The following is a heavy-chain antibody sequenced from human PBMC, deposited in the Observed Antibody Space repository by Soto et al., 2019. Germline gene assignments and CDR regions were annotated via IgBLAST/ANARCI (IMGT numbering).Heavy chain of an antibody. J-gene: IGHJ6*02. Sequence: AVKLSCKASGGTFSSYAISWVRQAPGQGLEWMGGIIPIFGTANYAQKFQGRVTITADESTSTAYMELSSLRSEDTAVYYCARATHGIVVVPASISGYHHYLMAFWGQGSTVTVSS. V-gene: IGHV1-69*13. CDR3: ARATHGIVVVPASISGYHHYLMAF. D-gene: IGHD2-2*01. CDR2: IIPIFGTA. CDR1: GGTFSSYA.